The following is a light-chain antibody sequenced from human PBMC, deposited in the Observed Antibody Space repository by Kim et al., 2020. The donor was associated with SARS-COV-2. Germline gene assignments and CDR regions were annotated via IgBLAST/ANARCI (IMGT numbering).Light chain of an antibody. V-gene: IGKV1-5*03. CDR1: ISRW. CDR2: EAS. Sequence: ISRWVAWYQQKPGRAPKVLIYEASSLQSGVPSRFSGSGSGTEFTLTISSLQPDDSATYYCQQYSTYSLSFGQGTKVDIK. J-gene: IGKJ1*01. CDR3: QQYSTYSLS.